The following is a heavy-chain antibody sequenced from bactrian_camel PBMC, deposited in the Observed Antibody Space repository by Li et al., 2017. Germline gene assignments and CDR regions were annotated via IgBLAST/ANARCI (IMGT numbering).Heavy chain of an antibody. CDR1: DYPWGMNC. CDR3: AAESCRWWHVRLVKGYNI. J-gene: IGHJ4*01. Sequence: DVQLVESGGGSVQAGGSLRLSCVASDYPWGMNCMGWFRQSPGKEREGVAAIAIGGESVFIGDSVKGRFTISQDKDKNIVYLQMSSLKPEDTGMYYCAAESCRWWHVRLVKGYNIWGQGTQVTVS. D-gene: IGHD7*01. V-gene: IGHV3S40*01. CDR2: IAIGGESV.